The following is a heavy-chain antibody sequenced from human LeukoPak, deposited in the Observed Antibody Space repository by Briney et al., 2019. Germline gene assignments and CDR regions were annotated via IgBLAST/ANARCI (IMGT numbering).Heavy chain of an antibody. J-gene: IGHJ3*02. D-gene: IGHD3-3*01. CDR1: GGSISSYY. Sequence: SETLSLTCTVSGGSISSYYWSWIRQPPGKGLEWIGYIYTSGSTNYNPSLKSRVTISVDTSKNQFSLKLSSVTAADTAVYYCARQARSGYIDAFDIWGQGTMVTVSS. CDR2: IYTSGST. V-gene: IGHV4-4*09. CDR3: ARQARSGYIDAFDI.